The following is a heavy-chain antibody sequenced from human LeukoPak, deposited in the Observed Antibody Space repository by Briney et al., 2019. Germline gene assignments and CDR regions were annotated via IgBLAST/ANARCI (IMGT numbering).Heavy chain of an antibody. CDR1: GFTFSSYA. Sequence: GGSLRLSCAASGFTFSSYAMSWVRQAPGKGLEWVSAISGSGGSTYYADSVKGRFTISRDNSKNTLYLQMNSLRAEDTAVYYCARDGPLADYYYYGMDVWGQGTTVTVSS. J-gene: IGHJ6*02. CDR3: ARDGPLADYYYYGMDV. V-gene: IGHV3-23*01. D-gene: IGHD3-3*02. CDR2: ISGSGGST.